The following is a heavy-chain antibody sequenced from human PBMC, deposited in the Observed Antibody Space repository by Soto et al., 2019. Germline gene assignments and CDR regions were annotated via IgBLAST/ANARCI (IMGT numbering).Heavy chain of an antibody. CDR2: IYWDDDK. J-gene: IGHJ4*02. V-gene: IGHV2-5*02. CDR1: GFALTTTGVG. CDR3: AHESAVGNYFDY. Sequence: QITLKESGPTLVKPTQTLTLTCTFSGFALTTTGVGVGWIRQPPGKALEWLGIIYWDDDKRYSPSLKNRLTITKDTSKNQVVLTLTNMDPVDTATYYCAHESAVGNYFDYWGQGTLVTVSS. D-gene: IGHD6-13*01.